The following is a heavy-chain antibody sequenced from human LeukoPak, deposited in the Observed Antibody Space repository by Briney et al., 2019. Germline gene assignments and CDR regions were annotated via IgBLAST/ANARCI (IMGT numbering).Heavy chain of an antibody. V-gene: IGHV4-39*07. CDR3: ARDPASYYDSSGYYYFDY. J-gene: IGHJ4*02. CDR1: GGSISSGSYY. CDR2: IYYSGST. D-gene: IGHD3-22*01. Sequence: PSQTLSLTCTVSGGSISSGSYYWGWIRQPPGKGLEWIGTIYYSGSTFYNPSLKSRVTVSVDTSKNQFSLKLSSLTAADTAVYYCARDPASYYDSSGYYYFDYWGQGTLVTVSS.